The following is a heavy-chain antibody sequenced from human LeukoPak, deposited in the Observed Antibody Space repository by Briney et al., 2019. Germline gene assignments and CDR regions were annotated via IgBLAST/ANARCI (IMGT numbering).Heavy chain of an antibody. CDR2: IIPIFGTA. Sequence: ASVKVSCKASGGTFSSYAISWVRQAPGQGLEWMGGIIPIFGTANYAQKFQGRVTITTDESTSTAYMELSSLRSEDTAVYYCARAVVRGVNPYYYYYYMDVWGKGTTATVSS. J-gene: IGHJ6*03. CDR3: ARAVVRGVNPYYYYYYMDV. V-gene: IGHV1-69*05. D-gene: IGHD3-10*01. CDR1: GGTFSSYA.